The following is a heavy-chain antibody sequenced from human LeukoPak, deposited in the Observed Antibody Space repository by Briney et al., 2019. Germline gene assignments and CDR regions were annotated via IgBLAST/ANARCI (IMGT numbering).Heavy chain of an antibody. V-gene: IGHV1-2*04. D-gene: IGHD2-2*01. J-gene: IGHJ6*02. Sequence: GASVKVSCKASGYTFTGYYMHWVRQAPGQGLKWMGWINPNSGGTNYAQKFQGWVTMTRDTSISTAYMELSRLRSDDTAVYYCARDRYCSSTSCYSYYGMDVWGQGTTVTVSS. CDR2: INPNSGGT. CDR3: ARDRYCSSTSCYSYYGMDV. CDR1: GYTFTGYY.